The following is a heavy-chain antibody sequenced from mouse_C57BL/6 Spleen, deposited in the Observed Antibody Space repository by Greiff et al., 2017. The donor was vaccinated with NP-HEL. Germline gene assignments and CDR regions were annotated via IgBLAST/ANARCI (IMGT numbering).Heavy chain of an antibody. V-gene: IGHV1-61*01. D-gene: IGHD1-1*01. CDR1: GYTFTSYW. CDR3: ARYYGSSYYFDY. Sequence: QVQLQQSGAELVRPGSSVKLSCKASGYTFTSYWMDWVKQRPGQGLEWIGNIYPSDSETHYNQKFKDKATLTVDKSSSTAYMQLSSLTSEDSAVYYCARYYGSSYYFDYWGQGTTLTVSS. CDR2: IYPSDSET. J-gene: IGHJ2*01.